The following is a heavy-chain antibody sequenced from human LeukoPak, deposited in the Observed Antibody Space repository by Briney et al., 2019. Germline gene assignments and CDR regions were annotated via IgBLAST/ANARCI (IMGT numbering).Heavy chain of an antibody. D-gene: IGHD5/OR15-5a*01. J-gene: IGHJ4*02. CDR2: INGDGSST. CDR1: GFTFSNYA. CDR3: ARDVSLLS. Sequence: PGGSLRLSCAASGFTFSNYAMSWVRQAPGKGLVWVSGINGDGSSTAYADSVKGRFTISRDNAKNTLYLQMNSLRAEDTAVYYCARDVSLLSWGQGTLVTVSS. V-gene: IGHV3-74*01.